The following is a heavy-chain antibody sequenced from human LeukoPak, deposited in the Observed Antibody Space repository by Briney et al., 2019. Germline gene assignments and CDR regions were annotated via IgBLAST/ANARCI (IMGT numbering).Heavy chain of an antibody. J-gene: IGHJ4*02. V-gene: IGHV4-39*01. CDR2: IYYSGST. D-gene: IGHD6-13*01. Sequence: SETLSLTCTVPGGSISSSSYYWGWIRQPPGKGLEWIGSIYYSGSTYYNPSLKSRVTISVDTSKNQFSLKLSSVTAADTAVYYCARQVAPSYSSSWSYFDYWGQGTLVTVSS. CDR3: ARQVAPSYSSSWSYFDY. CDR1: GGSISSSSYY.